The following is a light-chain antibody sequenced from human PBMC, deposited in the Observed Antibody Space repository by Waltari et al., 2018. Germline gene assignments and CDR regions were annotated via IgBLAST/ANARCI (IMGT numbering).Light chain of an antibody. J-gene: IGKJ1*01. CDR1: QSVNIN. V-gene: IGKV3-15*01. CDR3: QQYNNWPPWT. CDR2: GAS. Sequence: EIVMTQSPATLSLSQGERATLSCRASQSVNINFAWYQQKPGQGPRLLIYGASTRATAIPARFSGSGSGTEFTLTISSLQSEDFAVYYCQQYNNWPPWTFGQGTKVEIK.